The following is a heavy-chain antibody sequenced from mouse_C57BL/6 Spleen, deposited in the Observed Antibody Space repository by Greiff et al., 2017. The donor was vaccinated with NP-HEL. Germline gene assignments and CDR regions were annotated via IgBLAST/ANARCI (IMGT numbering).Heavy chain of an antibody. CDR1: GYSFTSYY. CDR3: ARDGLRHDAMDY. CDR2: IYPGSGNT. D-gene: IGHD2-4*01. Sequence: VQLQQSGPELVKPGASVKISCKASGYSFTSYYIHWVKQRPGQGLEWIGWIYPGSGNTKYNEKFKGKATLTADTSSSTAYMQLSSLTYEDSAVYYCARDGLRHDAMDYWGQGTSVTVSS. V-gene: IGHV1-66*01. J-gene: IGHJ4*01.